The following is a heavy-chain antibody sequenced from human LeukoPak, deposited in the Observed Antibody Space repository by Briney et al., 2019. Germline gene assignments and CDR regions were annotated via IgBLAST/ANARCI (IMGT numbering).Heavy chain of an antibody. D-gene: IGHD4-17*01. CDR2: ISYDGSTK. CDR1: GXTFSNYG. J-gene: IGHJ1*01. Sequence: PGRSLRLSCAASGXTFSNYGMQWVRQAPGKGLEWVAVISYDGSTKYYADSVKGRFTISRDDSKSTLYLQMNSLRAEDTAVYYCAKESGIRSYGAYFPHWAQGTLVTVSS. V-gene: IGHV3-30*18. CDR3: AKESGIRSYGAYFPH.